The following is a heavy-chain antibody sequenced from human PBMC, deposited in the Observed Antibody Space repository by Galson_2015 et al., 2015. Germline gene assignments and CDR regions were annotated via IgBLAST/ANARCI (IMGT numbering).Heavy chain of an antibody. J-gene: IGHJ6*03. CDR3: ARELEHLNYYYYYYMDV. D-gene: IGHD1/OR15-1a*01. V-gene: IGHV1-2*06. CDR2: INPNSGGT. CDR1: GYTFTGYY. Sequence: SVKVSCKASGYTFTGYYMHWVRQAPGQGLEWMGRINPNSGGTNYAQKFQGRVTMTRDTSISTAYMELSRLRSDDTAVYYCARELEHLNYYYYYYMDVWGKGTTVTVSS.